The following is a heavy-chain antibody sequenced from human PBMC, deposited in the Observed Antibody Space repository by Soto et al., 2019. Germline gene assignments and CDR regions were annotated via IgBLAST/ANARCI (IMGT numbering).Heavy chain of an antibody. Sequence: EVQLVESGGGLVQPGGSLRLSCAASGFTVSTKYMSWVRQAPGKGLEWVSVIYSGGSTFYAGSVRCRFTISRDNSKNTVNLQMNSLRAEDTAVYYGARDRCAADYWGQGTLVTVSS. V-gene: IGHV3-66*01. D-gene: IGHD3-16*02. CDR1: GFTVSTKY. J-gene: IGHJ4*02. CDR2: IYSGGST. CDR3: ARDRCAADY.